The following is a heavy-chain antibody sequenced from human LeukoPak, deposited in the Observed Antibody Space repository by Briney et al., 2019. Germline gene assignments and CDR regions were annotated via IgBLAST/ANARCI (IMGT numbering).Heavy chain of an antibody. D-gene: IGHD5-12*01. CDR2: IKEDGREK. Sequence: GGSLRLSCAASGFTFNKYWLSWVRQAPGKGLEWVANIKEDGREKYYVDSVKGRFTISRDNAKNSLYLQMNSLRAEDTALYYCAKDGGGYSGYDRGYYFDYWGQGTLVTVSS. CDR3: AKDGGGYSGYDRGYYFDY. CDR1: GFTFNKYW. V-gene: IGHV3-7*03. J-gene: IGHJ4*02.